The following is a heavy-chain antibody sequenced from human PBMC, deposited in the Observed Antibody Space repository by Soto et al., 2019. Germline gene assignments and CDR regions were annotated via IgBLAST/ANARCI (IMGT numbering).Heavy chain of an antibody. D-gene: IGHD5-12*01. V-gene: IGHV3-30-3*01. CDR2: ISYDGSNK. Sequence: PGGSLRLSCAASGFTFNTYAMHWVRQAPGKGLEWVAVISYDGSNKYYAASVKGRFYISRDNSKNTEYLQTNSPRPEDTAVYYCARGSAGATYYYYGLDVCGQGTTVTVSS. CDR3: ARGSAGATYYYYGLDV. CDR1: GFTFNTYA. J-gene: IGHJ6*02.